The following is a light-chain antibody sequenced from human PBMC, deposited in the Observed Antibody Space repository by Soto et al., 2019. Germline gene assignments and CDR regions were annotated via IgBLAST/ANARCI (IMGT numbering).Light chain of an antibody. CDR3: SSYAASNNFYFV. V-gene: IGLV2-8*01. CDR2: EVT. J-gene: IGLJ3*02. CDR1: SSDVGGYNY. Sequence: QSVLTQPPSASGSPGQSVTISCTGTSSDVGGYNYVSWYQQYPGRAPKLLIYEVTNRPSGVPDRFSGSKSGNTASLTVSGIQAEDEADYYCSSYAASNNFYFVFGGGTKLTVL.